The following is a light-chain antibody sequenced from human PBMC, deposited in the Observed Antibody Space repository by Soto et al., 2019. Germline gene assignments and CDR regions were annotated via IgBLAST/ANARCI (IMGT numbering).Light chain of an antibody. CDR1: SSDVGANNDY. V-gene: IGLV2-8*01. CDR3: SSYAGSDNFV. Sequence: QSALTQPPSASGSPGQSVTISCTGTSSDVGANNDYVSWYKQHPGKVPKLMIYEVSKRPPGVPDRFSGSKSGNTASLTVSGLQADDEADYYCSSYAGSDNFVFGTGTKVTVL. J-gene: IGLJ1*01. CDR2: EVS.